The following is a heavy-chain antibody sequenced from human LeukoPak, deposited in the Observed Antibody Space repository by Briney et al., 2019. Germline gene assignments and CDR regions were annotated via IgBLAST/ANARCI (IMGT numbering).Heavy chain of an antibody. CDR3: ARGTTSLHYDAFDI. D-gene: IGHD2/OR15-2a*01. CDR1: GGSFSSYG. Sequence: SVKVSCKASGGSFSSYGFSWVRQAPGQGLEWMGGIIPIFGTANYAQKFQGRVTITTDESTSTAYMELSSLRSEDTAVYYCARGTTSLHYDAFDIWGQGTMVTVSS. J-gene: IGHJ3*02. CDR2: IIPIFGTA. V-gene: IGHV1-69*05.